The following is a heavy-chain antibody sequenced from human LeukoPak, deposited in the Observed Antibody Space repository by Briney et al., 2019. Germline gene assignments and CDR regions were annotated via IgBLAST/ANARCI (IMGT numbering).Heavy chain of an antibody. CDR2: IYYSGTT. D-gene: IGHD6-19*01. Sequence: SETLSLTCSVSGGSISITSYYWGWIRQPPGKELEWIGSIYYSGTTYDNPSLKSRVTISVDTSKNQFSLKLTSVTAPDTAVYYCARQRVGSGWSTGHDYWGQGTLVTVSS. V-gene: IGHV4-39*01. J-gene: IGHJ4*02. CDR1: GGSISITSYY. CDR3: ARQRVGSGWSTGHDY.